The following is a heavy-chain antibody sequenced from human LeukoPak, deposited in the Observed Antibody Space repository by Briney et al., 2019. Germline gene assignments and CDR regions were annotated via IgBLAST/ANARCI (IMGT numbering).Heavy chain of an antibody. CDR2: IYHSGST. J-gene: IGHJ5*02. Sequence: SSETLSLTCTVSGGSISSGGYYWSWIRQPPGKGLEWIGYIYHSGSTYYNPSLKSRVTISVDRSKNQFSLKLSSVTAADTAVYYCARVGITIFGVVIDPTKIHNWFDPWGQGTLVTVSS. CDR3: ARVGITIFGVVIDPTKIHNWFDP. V-gene: IGHV4-30-2*01. CDR1: GGSISSGGYY. D-gene: IGHD3-3*01.